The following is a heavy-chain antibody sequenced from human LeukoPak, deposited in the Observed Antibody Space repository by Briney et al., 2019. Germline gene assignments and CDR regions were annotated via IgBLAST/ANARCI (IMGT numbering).Heavy chain of an antibody. V-gene: IGHV1-69*04. J-gene: IGHJ6*02. CDR3: ARDPPASGLSRFEYYYYGMDV. CDR2: IIPILGIA. D-gene: IGHD3-3*02. CDR1: GHTFTGYY. Sequence: ASVKVSCKASGHTFTGYYMHWVRQAPGQGLEWMGRIIPILGIANYAQKFQGRVTITADKSTSTAYMELSSLRSEDTAVYYCARDPPASGLSRFEYYYYGMDVWGQGTTVTVSS.